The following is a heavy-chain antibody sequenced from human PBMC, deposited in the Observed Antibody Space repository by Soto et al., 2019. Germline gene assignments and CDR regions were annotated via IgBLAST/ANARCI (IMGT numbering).Heavy chain of an antibody. CDR3: ARDLLRITIFGVVIGHYYYYGMDV. CDR2: INPSGGST. D-gene: IGHD3-3*01. Sequence: ASVKVSCKASGYTFTSYYMHWVRQAPGQGLEWMVIINPSGGSTSYAQNFQGRVTMTRDTSTSTVYMELSSLRSADTAVYYSARDLLRITIFGVVIGHYYYYGMDVWGQGTTVTVSS. V-gene: IGHV1-46*01. J-gene: IGHJ6*02. CDR1: GYTFTSYY.